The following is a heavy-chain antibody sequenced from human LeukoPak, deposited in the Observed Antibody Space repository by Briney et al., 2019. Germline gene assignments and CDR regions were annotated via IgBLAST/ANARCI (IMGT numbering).Heavy chain of an antibody. J-gene: IGHJ1*01. CDR2: TSGSGDIR. CDR1: GFTFKNYT. V-gene: IGHV3-23*01. D-gene: IGHD2-15*01. Sequence: GGSLRLSCAASGFTFKNYTMTWVRQAPGKGLEWVSRTSGSGDIRLYADSVKGRFTISRTNSENRLYLQMNSLRADDSGVYSCANYRSGGGGYYSGIEHWGQGTQVTVSS. CDR3: ANYRSGGGGYYSGIEH.